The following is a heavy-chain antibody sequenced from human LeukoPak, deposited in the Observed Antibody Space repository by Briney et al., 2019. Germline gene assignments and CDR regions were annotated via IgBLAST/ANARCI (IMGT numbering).Heavy chain of an antibody. J-gene: IGHJ4*02. V-gene: IGHV3-7*01. CDR2: IKQDGSQ. Sequence: PGGSLRLSCAASGFTFSRHWMGWVRQAPGKGPEWVASIKQDGSQYYVDSVKGRFIISRDNAKNSLYLQMNSLRAEDTAVYSCAXGXXYGDRLDFFDYWGQGTLVTVSS. D-gene: IGHD4-17*01. CDR3: AXGXXYGDRLDFFDY. CDR1: GFTFSRHW.